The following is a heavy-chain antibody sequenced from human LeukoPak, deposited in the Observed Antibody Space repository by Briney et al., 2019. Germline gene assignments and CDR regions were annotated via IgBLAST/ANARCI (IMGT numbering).Heavy chain of an antibody. Sequence: ASVKVSCKASGYTFTSYDINWVRQATGQGRAWMGWMNPNSGNTGYAQKFQGRVTMTKNTPISTAYMELSSLRSEDTAVYYCARGPYDSSGYRFDCWGQGTLVTVSS. CDR1: GYTFTSYD. CDR2: MNPNSGNT. D-gene: IGHD3-22*01. J-gene: IGHJ4*02. V-gene: IGHV1-8*01. CDR3: ARGPYDSSGYRFDC.